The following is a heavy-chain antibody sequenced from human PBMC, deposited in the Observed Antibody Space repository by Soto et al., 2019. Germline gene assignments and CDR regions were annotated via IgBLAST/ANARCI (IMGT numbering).Heavy chain of an antibody. CDR1: GFTFGDYA. CDR2: IRSKAYGGTT. D-gene: IGHD5-12*01. CDR3: TRVGGYDYYYYYGMDV. Sequence: GSLRLSCTASGFTFGDYAMSWVRQAPGKGLEWVGFIRSKAYGGTTEYAASVKGRFTISRDDSKSIAYLQMNSLKTEDTAVYYCTRVGGYDYYYYYGMDVWGQGTTVTVSS. V-gene: IGHV3-49*04. J-gene: IGHJ6*02.